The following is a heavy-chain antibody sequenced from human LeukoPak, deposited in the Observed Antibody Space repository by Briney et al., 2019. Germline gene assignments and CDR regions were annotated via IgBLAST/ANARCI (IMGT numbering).Heavy chain of an antibody. CDR2: IKQDGSAK. J-gene: IGHJ4*02. D-gene: IGHD4-23*01. Sequence: GGSLRLSCAASGXSFSSYWVYWVRQAPGKGLEWVANIKQDGSAKNYVDSVKGRFTISRDNAKNSLYLQMNSLRTEDTAVYYCASGNSMDYWGQGTLVTVSS. CDR3: ASGNSMDY. V-gene: IGHV3-7*05. CDR1: GXSFSSYW.